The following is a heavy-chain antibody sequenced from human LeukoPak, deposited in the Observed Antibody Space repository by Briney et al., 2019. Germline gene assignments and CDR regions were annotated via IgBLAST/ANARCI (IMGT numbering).Heavy chain of an antibody. V-gene: IGHV4-30-2*01. CDR3: ARGFFVRENPGSWFDP. D-gene: IGHD3-10*02. Sequence: SQTLSLTCAVSGGSISSGSYSWNWIRQPPGKGLEWIGYIYHTGNTFYNPSLKHRVTISVDRSKNQFSLRLTYVTAADTAVYYCARGFFVRENPGSWFDPWGGGTLVTVSP. CDR2: IYHTGNT. CDR1: GGSISSGSYS. J-gene: IGHJ5*02.